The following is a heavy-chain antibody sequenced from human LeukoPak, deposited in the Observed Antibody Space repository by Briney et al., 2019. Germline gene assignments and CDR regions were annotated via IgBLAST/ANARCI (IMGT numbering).Heavy chain of an antibody. V-gene: IGHV3-74*01. Sequence: GGSLRLSCAASGFTFSSYWMNWVRQAPGKGLVWVSRINSDGSSTSYADSVKGRFTISRDNAKNTLYLQMNSLRGEDTAVYYCAGGTGYSVFDYWGQGTLVTVSS. CDR3: AGGTGYSVFDY. D-gene: IGHD5-24*01. J-gene: IGHJ4*02. CDR1: GFTFSSYW. CDR2: INSDGSST.